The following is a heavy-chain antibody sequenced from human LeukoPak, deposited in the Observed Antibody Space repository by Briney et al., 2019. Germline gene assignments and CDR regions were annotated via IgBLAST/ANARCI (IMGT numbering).Heavy chain of an antibody. CDR1: GYTFTGYY. CDR2: INPNSGGT. J-gene: IGHJ3*02. D-gene: IGHD3-22*01. CDR3: ARGLWDRSGYYPTDAFDI. Sequence: GASVKVSCKASGYTFTGYYMHWVRQAPGQGLEWMGWINPNSGGTNYAQKFQGRVTMTRDTSISTAYMELSRLRSDDTAVYYCARGLWDRSGYYPTDAFDIWGQGTKVTVSS. V-gene: IGHV1-2*02.